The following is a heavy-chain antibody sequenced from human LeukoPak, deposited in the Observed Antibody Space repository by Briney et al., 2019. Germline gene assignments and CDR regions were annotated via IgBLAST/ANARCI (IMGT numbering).Heavy chain of an antibody. Sequence: GGSLRLSCAASGFTFSTYAIHWVRQAPGKGLEWLALISYDGSNKYYADSVKGRFTISRDNSKNTLYLQMNSLRAEDTAVYYCARGRITMIVVVPLDYWGQGTLVTVSS. CDR3: ARGRITMIVVVPLDY. V-gene: IGHV3-30*04. D-gene: IGHD3-22*01. CDR1: GFTFSTYA. CDR2: ISYDGSNK. J-gene: IGHJ4*02.